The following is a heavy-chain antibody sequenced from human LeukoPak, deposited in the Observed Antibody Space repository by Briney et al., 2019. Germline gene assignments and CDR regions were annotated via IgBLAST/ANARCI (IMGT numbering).Heavy chain of an antibody. J-gene: IGHJ4*02. Sequence: PVGSLRLSRAPSGFTLSSYWMHSVRHVLGEGLVWVARINPGGSSITYADSVKGRFTISRDNAKNTLYLQMDSLRAEDTGVYYCARSNQADDYWGQGTLVTVSS. CDR1: GFTLSSYW. D-gene: IGHD1-14*01. CDR2: INPGGSSI. CDR3: ARSNQADDY. V-gene: IGHV3-74*01.